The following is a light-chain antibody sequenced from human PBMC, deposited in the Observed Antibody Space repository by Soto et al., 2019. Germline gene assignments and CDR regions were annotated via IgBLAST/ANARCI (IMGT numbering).Light chain of an antibody. CDR2: DAS. CDR3: QQYKSFPYT. Sequence: DIQMTQSPSTLSASVGDRVTISCRASPSITRWLAWYQQKPGKAPKLLIYDASSLESGVPQRFSGRGSATEFTLTIGSLQPDDFATYCCQQYKSFPYTFCQGTKREI. J-gene: IGKJ2*01. V-gene: IGKV1-5*01. CDR1: PSITRW.